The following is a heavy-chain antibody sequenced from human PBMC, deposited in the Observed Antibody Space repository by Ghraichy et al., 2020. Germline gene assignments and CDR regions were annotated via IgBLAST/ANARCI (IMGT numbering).Heavy chain of an antibody. CDR1: GFTFSSYS. J-gene: IGHJ4*02. V-gene: IGHV3-21*01. CDR2: ISSSSSYI. Sequence: RGSLRLSCAASGFTFSSYSMNWVRQAPGKGLQWVSSISSSSSYIYYADSVKGRFTISRDNAKNSLYLQMNSLRAEDTAVYYCARGGDDYGDYVAEDFDYWGQGTLVTVSS. CDR3: ARGGDDYGDYVAEDFDY. D-gene: IGHD4-17*01.